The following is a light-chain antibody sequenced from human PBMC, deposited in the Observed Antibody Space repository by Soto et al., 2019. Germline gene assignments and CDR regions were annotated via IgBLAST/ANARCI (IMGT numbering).Light chain of an antibody. J-gene: IGKJ1*01. CDR1: QSVRSN. V-gene: IGKV3-11*01. CDR2: DAS. CDR3: QQRDNWPLT. Sequence: ETVLTQSPATLSLSPGERATLSCRASQSVRSNLAWYQHKPGQAPRLLIYDASNRATGIPGRFSGSGSGTDFTLTISNLEPEDFAVYYCQQRDNWPLTFGQGAKVDIK.